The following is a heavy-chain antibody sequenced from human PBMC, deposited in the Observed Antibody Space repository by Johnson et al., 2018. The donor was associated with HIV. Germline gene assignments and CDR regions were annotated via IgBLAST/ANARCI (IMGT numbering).Heavy chain of an antibody. D-gene: IGHD3-22*01. Sequence: QVQLVESGGGVVQPGRSLRLSCAASGFIFSSYGMHWVRQAPGKGLEWVAVIWYDGSNKYYADSVKGRFTISRDNSKNTLYLQMNSLKTEDTAVYYCTTDPKQIRGFYDNSGYYRTDAFDIWGQGTMVTVSS. CDR1: GFIFSSYG. CDR3: TTDPKQIRGFYDNSGYYRTDAFDI. CDR2: IWYDGSNK. V-gene: IGHV3-33*01. J-gene: IGHJ3*02.